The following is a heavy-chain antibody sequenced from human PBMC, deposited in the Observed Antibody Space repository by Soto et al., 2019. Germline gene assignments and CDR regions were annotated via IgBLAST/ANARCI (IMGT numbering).Heavy chain of an antibody. J-gene: IGHJ6*02. CDR3: ARDLWGYCGTDCYPLDV. D-gene: IGHD2-21*02. CDR2: MYNTGST. CDR1: GGSISGYY. V-gene: IGHV4-59*01. Sequence: PSETLSLTCTVYGGSISGYYWSWIRQPPGKGLEWIGYMYNTGSTVYNPSFKSRVTISVDTSKNQFSLKLNSVTAADTAVYYCARDLWGYCGTDCYPLDVWGQGTTVTVS.